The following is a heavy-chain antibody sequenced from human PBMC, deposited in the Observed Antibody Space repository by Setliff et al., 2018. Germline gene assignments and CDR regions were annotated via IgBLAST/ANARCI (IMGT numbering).Heavy chain of an antibody. CDR2: ISGSGGST. CDR1: GFTFSNYA. Sequence: PGGSLRLSCAASGFTFSNYAMSWVRQAPGKGLEWVSAISGSGGSTYYADSVKGRFTISRDNSKNTLYLQMNSLRAEDTAVYYCAKRGGYGSGSPDWYFDLWGRGTLVTVSS. D-gene: IGHD3-10*01. CDR3: AKRGGYGSGSPDWYFDL. J-gene: IGHJ2*01. V-gene: IGHV3-23*01.